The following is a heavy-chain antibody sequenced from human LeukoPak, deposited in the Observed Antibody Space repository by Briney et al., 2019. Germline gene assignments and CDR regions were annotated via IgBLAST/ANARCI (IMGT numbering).Heavy chain of an antibody. Sequence: GGTLRLSCAASGFTFSSYGMSWVRQAPGKGLEWVSAISGSGGSTYYADSVKGRFTISRDSSKNTLYLQMNSLRAEDAAVYYCAKAPVTSCRGAYCYPFDYWGQGTLVTVSS. V-gene: IGHV3-23*01. D-gene: IGHD2-21*01. CDR3: AKAPVTSCRGAYCYPFDY. CDR2: ISGSGGST. J-gene: IGHJ4*02. CDR1: GFTFSSYG.